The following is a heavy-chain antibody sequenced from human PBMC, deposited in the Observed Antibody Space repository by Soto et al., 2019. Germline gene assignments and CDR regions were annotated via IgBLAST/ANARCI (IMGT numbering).Heavy chain of an antibody. D-gene: IGHD1-26*01. CDR2: IIPIFGTA. J-gene: IGHJ6*02. Sequence: ASVKVSCKASGGTFSSYAISWVRQAPGQGLEWMGGIIPIFGTANYAQKFQGRVTITADKSTSTAYMELSSLRSEDTAVYYCARVRGGSYYSYYYGMDVWGQGTTVTVSS. CDR3: ARVRGGSYYSYYYGMDV. CDR1: GGTFSSYA. V-gene: IGHV1-69*06.